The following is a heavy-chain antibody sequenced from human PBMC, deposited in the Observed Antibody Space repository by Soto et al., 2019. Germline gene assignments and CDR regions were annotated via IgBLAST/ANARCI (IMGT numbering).Heavy chain of an antibody. CDR2: ISASTSTI. D-gene: IGHD4-17*01. CDR1: GFTFSSYA. V-gene: IGHV3-48*01. Sequence: PGGSLRLSCAASGFTFSSYAMSWVRQAPGKGLEWLSYISASTSTIYYADSVKGRFTISRDNAKNSLYLQMNSLRAEDTAVYYCARDRSPHGDYVVFYYAMDVWGQGTTVTVSS. J-gene: IGHJ6*02. CDR3: ARDRSPHGDYVVFYYAMDV.